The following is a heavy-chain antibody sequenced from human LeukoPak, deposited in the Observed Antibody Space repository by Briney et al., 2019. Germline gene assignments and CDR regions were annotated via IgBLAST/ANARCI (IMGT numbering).Heavy chain of an antibody. J-gene: IGHJ4*02. CDR1: GGTFNSYA. CDR3: ARSRLGALRGYSPFRY. D-gene: IGHD5-18*01. Sequence: SVKVSCKASGGTFNSYAISWVRQAPGQGREWMGGIIPIFGKANYAQKFQGRVTITTDESTSTAYMELSSLRSEDTAVYYCARSRLGALRGYSPFRYWGQGTLVTVSS. V-gene: IGHV1-69*05. CDR2: IIPIFGKA.